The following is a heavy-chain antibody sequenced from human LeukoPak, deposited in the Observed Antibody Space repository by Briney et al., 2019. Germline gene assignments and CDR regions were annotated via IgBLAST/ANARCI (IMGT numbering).Heavy chain of an antibody. J-gene: IGHJ6*03. V-gene: IGHV3-48*01. D-gene: IGHD3-10*01. CDR2: ISSSSSTI. Sequence: GGSLRPSCAASGFTFSSYSMNWVRQAPGKGLEWVSYISSSSSTIYYADSVKGRFTISRDNAKNSLYLQMNSLRAEDTAVYYCARDREVINYYYMDVWGKGTTVTVSS. CDR1: GFTFSSYS. CDR3: ARDREVINYYYMDV.